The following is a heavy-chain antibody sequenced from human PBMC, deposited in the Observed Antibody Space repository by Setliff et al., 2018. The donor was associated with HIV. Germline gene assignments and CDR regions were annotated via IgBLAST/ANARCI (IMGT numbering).Heavy chain of an antibody. V-gene: IGHV3-11*01. J-gene: IGHJ6*03. CDR2: ISSGGTIL. CDR3: ARANELLTRFSYYYYYMDV. D-gene: IGHD2-15*01. Sequence: PGGSLRLSCAASGFIFSEHYMSWIRQAPGKGLEWVSYISSGGTILHYADSVKGRFTISRDNAKNSLYLQMNSLKAEDTAVYYCARANELLTRFSYYYYYMDVWGEGTTVTVSS. CDR1: GFIFSEHY.